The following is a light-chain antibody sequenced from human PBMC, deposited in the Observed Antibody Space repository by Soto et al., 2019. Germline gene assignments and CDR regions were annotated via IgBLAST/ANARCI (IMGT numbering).Light chain of an antibody. CDR3: LSFDSSLSVV. CDR1: SSNIGAGYD. CDR2: GNT. J-gene: IGLJ2*01. Sequence: QSVLTQPPSVSGAPGQRVTISCTGSSSNIGAGYDVHWYQQLPGRAPKLLIYGNTNRPSGVPDRFSGSKSGTSASLAITVLQAEEEAYYYCLSFDSSLSVVFGAGTQLTVL. V-gene: IGLV1-40*01.